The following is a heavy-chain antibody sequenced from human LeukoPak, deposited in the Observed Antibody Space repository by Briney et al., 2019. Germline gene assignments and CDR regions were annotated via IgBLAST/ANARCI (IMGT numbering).Heavy chain of an antibody. CDR2: ISPYNGNT. CDR3: ARGSSSSQFYYYYYMDV. V-gene: IGHV1-8*03. J-gene: IGHJ6*03. Sequence: ASVKVSCKASGYTFSSYAIHWVRQAPGQGLEWMGWISPYNGNTNSALKFQGRVTITRNTSISTAYMELSSLRSEDTAVYYCARGSSSSQFYYYYYMDVWGKGTTVTVSS. D-gene: IGHD6-6*01. CDR1: GYTFSSYA.